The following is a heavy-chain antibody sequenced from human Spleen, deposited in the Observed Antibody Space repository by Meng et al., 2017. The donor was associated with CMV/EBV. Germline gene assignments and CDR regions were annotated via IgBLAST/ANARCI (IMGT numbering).Heavy chain of an antibody. V-gene: IGHV1-2*02. CDR1: GYTFTGYY. J-gene: IGHJ5*02. CDR2: INPNSGGT. CDR3: ARGWGQKRELRLSQGWFDP. D-gene: IGHD1-7*01. Sequence: ASVKVSCKASGYTFTGYYMHWVRQAPGQGLEWMGWINPNSGGTNYAQKFQGRVTMTRGTSINTAYMELSRLRSDDTAVCFCARGWGQKRELRLSQGWFDPWGQGTLVTVSS.